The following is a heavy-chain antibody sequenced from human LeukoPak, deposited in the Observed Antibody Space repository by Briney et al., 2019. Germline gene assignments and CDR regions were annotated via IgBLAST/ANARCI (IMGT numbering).Heavy chain of an antibody. CDR2: ISWNSGSI. CDR1: GFTLDDYA. Sequence: PGGSLRLSCAASGFTLDDYAMHGVRQPPGRGREGVSGISWNSGSIGYADSVKGRFTISRDNAKNSLYLQMNSLRAEDTALYYCAKKGVGLRSPFDYWGQGTLVTVSS. V-gene: IGHV3-9*01. J-gene: IGHJ4*02. CDR3: AKKGVGLRSPFDY. D-gene: IGHD3-10*01.